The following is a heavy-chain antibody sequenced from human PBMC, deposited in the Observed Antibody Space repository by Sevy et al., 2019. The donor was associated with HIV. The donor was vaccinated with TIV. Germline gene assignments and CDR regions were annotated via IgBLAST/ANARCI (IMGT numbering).Heavy chain of an antibody. V-gene: IGHV3-21*01. Sequence: GGSLRFSCAASGFTFSSYSMNWVRQAPGKGLEWVSSISSSSSYIYYADSVKGRFTISRDNAKNSLYLQMNSLRAEDTAVYYCARDGYCSSTSCYMYYYGMDVWGQGTTVTVSS. J-gene: IGHJ6*02. CDR1: GFTFSSYS. D-gene: IGHD2-2*03. CDR2: ISSSSSYI. CDR3: ARDGYCSSTSCYMYYYGMDV.